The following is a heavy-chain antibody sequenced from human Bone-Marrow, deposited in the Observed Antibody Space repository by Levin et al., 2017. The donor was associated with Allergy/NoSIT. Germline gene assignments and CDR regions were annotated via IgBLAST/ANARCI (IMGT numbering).Heavy chain of an antibody. J-gene: IGHJ3*02. CDR3: ARVHSGSYPYDAFDI. Sequence: GESLKISCAASGFTFNNYAMTWVRQAPGKGLEWVSVISGIVVSTYYADSVKGRFTISRDNSKNTLYLQMNSLRAEDTAVYYCARVHSGSYPYDAFDIWGQGTMVTVSS. CDR2: ISGIVVST. D-gene: IGHD1-26*01. CDR1: GFTFNNYA. V-gene: IGHV3-23*01.